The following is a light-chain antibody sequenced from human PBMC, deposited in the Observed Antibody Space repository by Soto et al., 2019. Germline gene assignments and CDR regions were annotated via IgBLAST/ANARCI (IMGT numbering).Light chain of an antibody. Sequence: DIQMTQSPSTLSASVGDRVTITCRASQSISRWLDWYQQKPGKAPKLLIYRACTLESWVPSRCSGSGSGTEFTLTISSLQANDFATYYCQQYNSDPYTFGQGTKLEIK. CDR3: QQYNSDPYT. J-gene: IGKJ2*01. CDR1: QSISRW. CDR2: RAC. V-gene: IGKV1-5*03.